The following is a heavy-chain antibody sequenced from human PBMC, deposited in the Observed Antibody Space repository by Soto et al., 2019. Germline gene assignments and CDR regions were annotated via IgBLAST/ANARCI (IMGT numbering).Heavy chain of an antibody. J-gene: IGHJ6*02. V-gene: IGHV1-69*13. Sequence: SVKVSCKASGGTFSSYAISWVRQAPGQGLEWMGGIIPIFGTANCAQKFQGRVTITADESTSTAYMELSSLRSEDTAVYYCARPSVAGTSYYYSGMDVWGQGTTVTVSS. CDR1: GGTFSSYA. CDR3: ARPSVAGTSYYYSGMDV. CDR2: IIPIFGTA. D-gene: IGHD6-19*01.